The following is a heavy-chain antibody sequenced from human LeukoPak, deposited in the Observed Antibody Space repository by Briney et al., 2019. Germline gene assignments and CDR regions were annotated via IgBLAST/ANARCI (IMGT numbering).Heavy chain of an antibody. D-gene: IGHD4-23*01. V-gene: IGHV1-69*04. CDR3: ARGYGCNSGYCYGMDV. CDR1: GGTFSSYA. CDR2: IIPILGIA. Sequence: ASVKVSCKASGGTFSSYAISWVRQAPGQGLEWMGRIIPILGIANYAQKFQGRVTITADKSTSTAYMELSSLRSEDTAVYYCARGYGCNSGYCYGMDVWGQGTTVTVSS. J-gene: IGHJ6*02.